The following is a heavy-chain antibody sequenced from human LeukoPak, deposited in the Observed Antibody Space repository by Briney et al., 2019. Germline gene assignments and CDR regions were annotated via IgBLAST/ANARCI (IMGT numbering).Heavy chain of an antibody. J-gene: IGHJ3*02. V-gene: IGHV5-51*01. CDR1: GYIFTSYW. D-gene: IGHD3-10*01. Sequence: GXSLQISCKGSGYIFTSYWIGWVRQLPGKGLEWMGIIYPGDSDTRDSPSFQGQVTISADKSISTAYLQWSSLKASDTAMYYCASRTSGAFDIWGQGTMVTVSS. CDR2: IYPGDSDT. CDR3: ASRTSGAFDI.